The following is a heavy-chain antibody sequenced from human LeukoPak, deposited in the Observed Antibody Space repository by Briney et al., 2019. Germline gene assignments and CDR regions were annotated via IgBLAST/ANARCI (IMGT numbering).Heavy chain of an antibody. Sequence: GGSLRLSCAASGFTFSSYGMHWVRQAPGKGLEWVADIWYDGSNKYYADSVKSRFTISRDNSKNTLYLQMNSLSAEDTAVYYCARGLGGSPNFDYWGQGTLVTVSS. CDR3: ARGLGGSPNFDY. V-gene: IGHV3-33*01. J-gene: IGHJ4*02. CDR2: IWYDGSNK. CDR1: GFTFSSYG. D-gene: IGHD2-15*01.